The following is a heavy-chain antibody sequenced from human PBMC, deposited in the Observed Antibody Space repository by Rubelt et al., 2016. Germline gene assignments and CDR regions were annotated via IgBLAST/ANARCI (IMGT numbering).Heavy chain of an antibody. Sequence: QLLLQESGPGLVKPSETLSLTCTVSGGSISDNYWNWVRQPPGKALEWIGYIYSSGSTNYNPSLESRVTISIDTSKNQFSLKLSSVTAADTAVYFCARFVTGLAAFHYWGQGTLVTVSS. D-gene: IGHD6-25*01. CDR2: IYSSGST. CDR3: ARFVTGLAAFHY. J-gene: IGHJ4*02. CDR1: GGSISDNY. V-gene: IGHV4-59*08.